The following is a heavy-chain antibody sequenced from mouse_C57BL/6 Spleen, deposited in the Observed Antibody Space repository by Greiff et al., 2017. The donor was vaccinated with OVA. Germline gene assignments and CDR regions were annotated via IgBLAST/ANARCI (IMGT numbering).Heavy chain of an antibody. J-gene: IGHJ3*01. CDR1: GYAFSSSW. CDR2: IYPGDGDT. CDR3: ARSYGSSSAGFAY. V-gene: IGHV1-82*01. D-gene: IGHD1-1*01. Sequence: VKLQESGPELVKPGASVKISCKASGYAFSSSWMNWVKQRPGKGLEWIGRIYPGDGDTNYNGKFKGKATLTADKSSSTAYMQLSSLTSEDSAVYFCARSYGSSSAGFAYWGQGTLVTVSA.